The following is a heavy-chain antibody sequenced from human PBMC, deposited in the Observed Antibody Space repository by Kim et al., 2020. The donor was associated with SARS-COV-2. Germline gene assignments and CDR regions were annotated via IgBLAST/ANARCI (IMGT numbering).Heavy chain of an antibody. D-gene: IGHD3-10*01. Sequence: LKSRVTISVDTSKNQFSLKLSSVTAADTAVYYCARGGSVTMVRGVIPFDYWGQGTLVTVSS. CDR3: ARGGSVTMVRGVIPFDY. V-gene: IGHV4-31*02. J-gene: IGHJ4*02.